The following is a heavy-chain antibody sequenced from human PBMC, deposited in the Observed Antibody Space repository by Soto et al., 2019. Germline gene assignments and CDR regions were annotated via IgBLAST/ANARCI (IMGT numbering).Heavy chain of an antibody. CDR1: GFSLSTTGVG. CDR2: IYWDDDK. V-gene: IGHV2-5*02. J-gene: IGHJ6*02. CDR3: VQSRFGGDCLQFYPSHPYYGLDV. Sequence: SGPTLVNPTQTLTLTCTFSGFSLSTTGVGVGWIRQPPGKALEWLALIYWDDDKRYSPSLRSRLTITKDTSKNQVVLTMTYMDPVDTATYFCVQSRFGGDCLQFYPSHPYYGLDVWGQGNTVTVSS. D-gene: IGHD2-21*01.